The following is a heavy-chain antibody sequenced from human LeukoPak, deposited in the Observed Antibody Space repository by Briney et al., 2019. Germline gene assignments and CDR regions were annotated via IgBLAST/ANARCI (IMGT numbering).Heavy chain of an antibody. J-gene: IGHJ4*02. CDR3: AKAPYDYVWGTTNYYFDY. CDR1: GFTFSSYA. CDR2: ISGSGGST. D-gene: IGHD3-16*01. Sequence: GGSLRLSCAASGFTFSSYAMSWVRQAPGKGLEWVSAISGSGGSTYYADSVKGRFTISRDNSKNTLYLQMNSLRAEDTAVYYCAKAPYDYVWGTTNYYFDYWGQGTLVTVSS. V-gene: IGHV3-23*01.